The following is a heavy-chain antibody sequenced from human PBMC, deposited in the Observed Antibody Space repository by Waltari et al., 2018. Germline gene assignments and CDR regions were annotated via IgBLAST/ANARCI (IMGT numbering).Heavy chain of an antibody. Sequence: QVQLVQSGAEVKKPGASVKVSCKVSGYTLTELSMHWVRQAPGKGLEWMGGFDPEDSETNYAQKFQGRVTMTEDTSTDTAYMELSSLRSEDTAVYYCATVDYYGSGSYYIRNWFDPWGQGTLVTVSS. CDR3: ATVDYYGSGSYYIRNWFDP. V-gene: IGHV1-24*01. D-gene: IGHD3-10*01. CDR1: GYTLTELS. CDR2: FDPEDSET. J-gene: IGHJ5*02.